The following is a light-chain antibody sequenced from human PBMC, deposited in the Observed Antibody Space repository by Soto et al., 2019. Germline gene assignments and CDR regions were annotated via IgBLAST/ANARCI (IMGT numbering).Light chain of an antibody. Sequence: EIVLTQSPATLSLPPGERATLSCRASQSVSSYLAWFQQKPGQAPRLLIYDASNRATGIPARFSGSGSGTDFTLTISRLEPEDFALYYCQQRYHWPFTFGPGTKLDI. J-gene: IGKJ3*01. CDR3: QQRYHWPFT. V-gene: IGKV3-11*01. CDR2: DAS. CDR1: QSVSSY.